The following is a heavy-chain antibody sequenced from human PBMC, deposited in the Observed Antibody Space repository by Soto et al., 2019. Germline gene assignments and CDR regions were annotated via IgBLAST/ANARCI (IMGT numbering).Heavy chain of an antibody. Sequence: ASVKVSCKASGYTFTSYGFSWVRQAPGQGLEWMGWISGYSGNTNYAQKVQGRVTMTTDTSTSTAYMELRSLRPDDTAVYYCARGITGTTKDDAFDFCGQGTMVTVSS. V-gene: IGHV1-18*01. CDR3: ARGITGTTKDDAFDF. CDR1: GYTFTSYG. CDR2: ISGYSGNT. D-gene: IGHD1-7*01. J-gene: IGHJ3*01.